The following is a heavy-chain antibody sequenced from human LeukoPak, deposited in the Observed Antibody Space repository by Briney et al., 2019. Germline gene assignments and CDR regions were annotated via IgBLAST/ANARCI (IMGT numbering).Heavy chain of an antibody. D-gene: IGHD3-3*01. CDR3: ATGRWNYDFWSGYYDH. J-gene: IGHJ5*02. CDR1: GYTLTELS. V-gene: IGHV1-24*01. Sequence: GASVKVSCKVSGYTLTELSMHWVRQAPGKGLEWMGGFDPEDGETIYAQKFQGRVTMTEDTSTDTAYMELSSLRSEDTAVYYCATGRWNYDFWSGYYDHWGQGTLVTVSS. CDR2: FDPEDGET.